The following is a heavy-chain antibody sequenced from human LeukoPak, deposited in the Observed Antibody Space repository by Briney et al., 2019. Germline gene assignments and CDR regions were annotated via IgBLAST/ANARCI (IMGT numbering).Heavy chain of an antibody. J-gene: IGHJ3*02. CDR2: ISSIGSDI. V-gene: IGHV3-48*03. Sequence: HAGGSLILSCVATGFTFSSFELNWVRQAPGKGLEWVSYISSIGSDIYYADSVKGRFTISRDNAKNSLYLQINSLRAGDTAVYYYAKGRYCSDDIWYKWNAFDMWGQGTMVTVSS. D-gene: IGHD2-15*01. CDR3: AKGRYCSDDIWYKWNAFDM. CDR1: GFTFSSFE.